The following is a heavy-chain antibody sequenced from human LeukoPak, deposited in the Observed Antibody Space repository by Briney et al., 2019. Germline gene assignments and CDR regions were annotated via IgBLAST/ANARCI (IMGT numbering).Heavy chain of an antibody. D-gene: IGHD5-24*01. CDR1: GGSISSYY. J-gene: IGHJ4*02. CDR2: IYYSGST. Sequence: PSETLSLTCTVSGGSISSYYWSWIRQPPGKGLEWIGYIYYSGSTNYNPSLKSRVTISVDTSKNQFSLKLSSVTAADTAVYYCARSGPAEMATITPHYWGQGTLVTVSS. CDR3: ARSGPAEMATITPHY. V-gene: IGHV4-59*08.